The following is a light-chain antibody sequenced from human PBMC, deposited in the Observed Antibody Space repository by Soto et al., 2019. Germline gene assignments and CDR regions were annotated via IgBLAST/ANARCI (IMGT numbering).Light chain of an antibody. Sequence: DIQMTQSPSTLSASVGDRVTITCRASQSISAWLAWYQQKPGRAPKLLIYDASNLQSGVPSRFSGSGSGTECTLTIDSLQPDDFATYYCQQYDTYLRTFGQGTKVEIK. V-gene: IGKV1-5*01. CDR3: QQYDTYLRT. CDR2: DAS. CDR1: QSISAW. J-gene: IGKJ1*01.